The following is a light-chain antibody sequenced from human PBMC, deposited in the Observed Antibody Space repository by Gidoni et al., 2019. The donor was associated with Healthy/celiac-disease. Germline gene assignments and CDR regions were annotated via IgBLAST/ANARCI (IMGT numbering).Light chain of an antibody. V-gene: IGKV1-39*01. Sequence: DIQMTQSPSSLSASVGDRVTITCRASQRISSYLNWYQQKPGKAPKLLIYAASSLQSGVPSRFSGSGSGTDFTLTISSLQPEDFATYYCQQSYSIRRLTFGGGTKVEIK. CDR3: QQSYSIRRLT. CDR2: AAS. CDR1: QRISSY. J-gene: IGKJ4*01.